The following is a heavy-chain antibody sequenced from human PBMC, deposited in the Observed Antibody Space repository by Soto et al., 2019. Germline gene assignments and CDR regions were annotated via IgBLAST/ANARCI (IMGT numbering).Heavy chain of an antibody. Sequence: PGGSLRLSCAASGFTFSSYNMNWVRQAPGRGLEWVSYISDSSSTIQYADSVKGRFTASRDNGKNSLYLQMNSLRAEDTAVYYCARDKGSSSWHSFDHWGQGTLVTVSS. CDR1: GFTFSSYN. J-gene: IGHJ4*02. CDR3: ARDKGSSSWHSFDH. V-gene: IGHV3-48*01. D-gene: IGHD2-2*01. CDR2: ISDSSSTI.